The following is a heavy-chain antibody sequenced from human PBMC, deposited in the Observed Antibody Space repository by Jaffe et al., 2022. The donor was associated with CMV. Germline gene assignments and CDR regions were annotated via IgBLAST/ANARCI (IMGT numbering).Heavy chain of an antibody. J-gene: IGHJ4*02. Sequence: QVQLQESGPGLVKPSETLSLTCSVSGGSVSSGSSYWTWIRQPPGKGLQWIGYIYYSGSTNYNPSLKSRVTISVDTSSNQFSLKLSSVTAADTAVYYCARALYFYDNSGYPDYWGQGTLVTVSS. V-gene: IGHV4-61*01. CDR3: ARALYFYDNSGYPDY. D-gene: IGHD3-22*01. CDR2: IYYSGST. CDR1: GGSVSSGSSY.